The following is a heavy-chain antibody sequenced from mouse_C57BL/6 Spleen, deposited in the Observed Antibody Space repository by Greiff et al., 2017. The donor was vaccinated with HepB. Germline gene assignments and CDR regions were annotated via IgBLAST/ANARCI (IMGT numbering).Heavy chain of an antibody. CDR1: GYTFTSYW. CDR3: ARGGYYSKFAY. J-gene: IGHJ3*01. D-gene: IGHD2-5*01. V-gene: IGHV1-69*01. Sequence: QVQLQQPGAELVMPGASVKLSCKASGYTFTSYWMHWVKQRPGQGLEWIGEIDPSDSYTNYNQKFKGKSTLTVDKSSSTAYMQLSSLTSEDSAVYYCARGGYYSKFAYWGQRTLVTVSA. CDR2: IDPSDSYT.